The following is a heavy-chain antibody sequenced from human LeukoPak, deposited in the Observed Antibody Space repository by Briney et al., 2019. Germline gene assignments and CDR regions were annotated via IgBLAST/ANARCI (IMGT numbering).Heavy chain of an antibody. Sequence: GGSLRLSCAASGFTFSSYAMHWVRQAPGKGLEWVAVISYDGSNKYYADSVKGRFTISRDNSKNTLYLQMNSLRAEDTAVYYCARGRGGPKIYDYVWGSYGMDVWGQGTTVTVSS. J-gene: IGHJ6*02. CDR2: ISYDGSNK. D-gene: IGHD3-16*01. CDR3: ARGRGGPKIYDYVWGSYGMDV. CDR1: GFTFSSYA. V-gene: IGHV3-30-3*01.